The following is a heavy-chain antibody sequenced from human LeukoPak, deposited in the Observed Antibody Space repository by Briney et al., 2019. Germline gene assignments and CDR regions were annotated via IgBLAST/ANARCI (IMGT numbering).Heavy chain of an antibody. Sequence: SETLSLTCAVYGGSFSGYYWSWIRQPPGKGLEWIGEINHSGSTNYNPSIKSRVTISVDTSKNQFSLKLSSVTAADTAVYYCARLVVSSSWYREVFDYWGQGTLVTVSS. V-gene: IGHV4-34*01. CDR3: ARLVVSSSWYREVFDY. D-gene: IGHD6-13*01. J-gene: IGHJ4*02. CDR1: GGSFSGYY. CDR2: INHSGST.